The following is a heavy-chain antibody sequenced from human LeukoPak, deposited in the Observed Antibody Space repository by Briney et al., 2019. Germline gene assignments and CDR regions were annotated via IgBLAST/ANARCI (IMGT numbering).Heavy chain of an antibody. CDR1: GFTFSSYW. CDR2: IKQDGSEK. V-gene: IGHV3-7*01. Sequence: PGGSLRLSCAASGFTFSSYWMSWVRQAPGKGLEWVANIKQDGSEKYYVDSVKGRFTISRDNAKNSLYLQMNSLRAEDTAVYYCARLELVPTDAFDIWGQGTMVTVSS. J-gene: IGHJ3*02. D-gene: IGHD6-13*01. CDR3: ARLELVPTDAFDI.